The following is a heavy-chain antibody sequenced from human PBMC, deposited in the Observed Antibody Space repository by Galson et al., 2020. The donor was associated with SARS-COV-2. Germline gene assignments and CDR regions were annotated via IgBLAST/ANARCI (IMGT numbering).Heavy chain of an antibody. CDR3: ASTGYSYGYFDY. CDR1: GFTFSSYA. CDR2: ISSNGGST. J-gene: IGHJ4*02. V-gene: IGHV3-64*01. D-gene: IGHD5-18*01. Sequence: GGSLRLSCAASGFTFSSYAMHWVRQAPGKGLEYVSAISSNGGSTYYANSVKGRFTISRDNSKNTLYLQMGSLRAEDMAVYYCASTGYSYGYFDYWGQGTLVTVSS.